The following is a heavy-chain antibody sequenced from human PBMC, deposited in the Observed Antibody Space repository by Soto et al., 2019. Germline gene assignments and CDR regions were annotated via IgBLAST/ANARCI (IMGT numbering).Heavy chain of an antibody. CDR3: ARDMGVVAALRGWFDP. CDR1: GGSFSGYY. CDR2: INHSGST. Sequence: PSETLSLTCAVYGGSFSGYYWSWIRQPPGKGLEWIGEINHSGSTNYNPSLKSRVTISVDTSKNQFSLKLSSVTAADTAVYYCARDMGVVAALRGWFDPWGQGTLVTVSS. J-gene: IGHJ5*02. D-gene: IGHD2-15*01. V-gene: IGHV4-34*01.